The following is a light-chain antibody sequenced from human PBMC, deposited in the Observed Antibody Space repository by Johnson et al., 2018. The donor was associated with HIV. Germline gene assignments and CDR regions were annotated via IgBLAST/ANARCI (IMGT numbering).Light chain of an antibody. CDR3: AAWDSSLSAHYV. Sequence: QSVLTQSPSVSAAPGQKVTISCSGSSCDIANNYVSWHQHLPGTAPKLLIYDNNKRPSGIPDRFSGSKSGTSATLGITGLHTGDEADYYCAAWDSSLSAHYVFGTGTKVTVL. V-gene: IGLV1-51*01. CDR1: SCDIANNY. CDR2: DNN. J-gene: IGLJ1*01.